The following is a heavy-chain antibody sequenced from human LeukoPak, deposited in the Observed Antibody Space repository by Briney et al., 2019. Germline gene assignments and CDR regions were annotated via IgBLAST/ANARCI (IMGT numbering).Heavy chain of an antibody. Sequence: ASVKVSCKASGYTFTSYAMHWVRQAPGQRLEWMGWINAGNGNTKYSQKFQDRVTITRDTSASTAYMELSSLRSEDTAVYYCALTYSYGFYFDYWGQGTLVTVSS. D-gene: IGHD5-18*01. CDR3: ALTYSYGFYFDY. V-gene: IGHV1-3*01. J-gene: IGHJ4*02. CDR1: GYTFTSYA. CDR2: INAGNGNT.